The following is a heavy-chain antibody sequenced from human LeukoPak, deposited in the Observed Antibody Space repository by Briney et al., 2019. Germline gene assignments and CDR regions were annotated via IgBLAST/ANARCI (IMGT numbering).Heavy chain of an antibody. Sequence: GASVKVSCKASGYTFTSYGISWVRQAPGQGLEWMGWISAYNGNTNYAQKLQGRVTMTTDTSTSTAYMELRSLRSDDTAVYYCARGSGILPIWFGESDDYWGQGTLVTVSS. V-gene: IGHV1-18*01. CDR2: ISAYNGNT. CDR3: ARGSGILPIWFGESDDY. CDR1: GYTFTSYG. D-gene: IGHD3-10*01. J-gene: IGHJ4*02.